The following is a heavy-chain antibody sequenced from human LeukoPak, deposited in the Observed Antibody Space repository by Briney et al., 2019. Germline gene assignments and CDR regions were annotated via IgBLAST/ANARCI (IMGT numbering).Heavy chain of an antibody. Sequence: GASLQISCKGSGYSFTTYWIGWVRQMPGKGLEWMGIIYPGDSDTTYSPSFQGQVTVSADKSISTAYLQWNSLKASDTAMYYCASRVAGDDAFDIWGQGTMVTVSS. CDR3: ASRVAGDDAFDI. CDR2: IYPGDSDT. CDR1: GYSFTTYW. V-gene: IGHV5-51*01. D-gene: IGHD6-19*01. J-gene: IGHJ3*02.